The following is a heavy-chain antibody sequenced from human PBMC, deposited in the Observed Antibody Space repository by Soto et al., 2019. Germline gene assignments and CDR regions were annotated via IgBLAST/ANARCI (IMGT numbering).Heavy chain of an antibody. D-gene: IGHD2-15*01. J-gene: IGHJ4*02. CDR1: GFTFSSYW. CDR2: IKQDGSEK. Sequence: GESLKISCAASGFTFSSYWMSWVRQAPGKGLEWVANIKQDGSEKYYVDSVKGRFTISRDNAKNSLYLQMNSLRAEDTAVYYCARVYCSGGSCSQDYWGQGTLVTVSS. V-gene: IGHV3-7*04. CDR3: ARVYCSGGSCSQDY.